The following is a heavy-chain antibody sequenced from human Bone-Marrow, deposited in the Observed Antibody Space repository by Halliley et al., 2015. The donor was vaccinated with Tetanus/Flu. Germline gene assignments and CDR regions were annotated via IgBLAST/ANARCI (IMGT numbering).Heavy chain of an antibody. Sequence: TLSLTCTVSGGSISSSHWWGWVRQPPGKGLEWIGEIYHDGSTNHNPSLKSRITMSVDKSKKEFSLQPTSVTAADTAVYFCARASGIVVISLEEIRFDSWGQGMLVTVSA. CDR2: IYHDGST. J-gene: IGHJ4*02. D-gene: IGHD2-21*01. CDR3: ARASGIVVISLEEIRFDS. V-gene: IGHV4-4*01. CDR1: GGSISSSHW.